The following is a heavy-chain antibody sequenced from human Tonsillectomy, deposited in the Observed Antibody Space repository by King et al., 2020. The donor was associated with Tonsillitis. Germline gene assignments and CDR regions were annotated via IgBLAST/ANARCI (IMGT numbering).Heavy chain of an antibody. V-gene: IGHV3-7*03. CDR2: IKQDGSEK. Sequence: VQLVESGGGLVQPGGSLRLSCAASGFTFSSYWMSWVRQAPGKGLEWVANIKQDGSEKYYVDSVKGRFTISRDNAKNSLYVQMNSLRPEDTAVYYCARDDTWNDVYYGLDVWGQGTTVTVSS. CDR1: GFTFSSYW. J-gene: IGHJ6*02. CDR3: ARDDTWNDVYYGLDV. D-gene: IGHD1-20*01.